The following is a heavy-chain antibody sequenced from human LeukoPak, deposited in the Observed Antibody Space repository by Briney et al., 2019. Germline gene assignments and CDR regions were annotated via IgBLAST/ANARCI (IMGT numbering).Heavy chain of an antibody. CDR2: INHSGST. CDR1: GGSISSGGYY. J-gene: IGHJ4*02. V-gene: IGHV4-30-2*01. Sequence: SQTLSLTCTVSGGSISSGGYYWSWIRQPPGKGLEWIGEINHSGSTNYNPSLKSRVTISVDTSKNQFSLKLSSVTAADTAVYYCARVVGATEDYWGQGTLVTVSS. CDR3: ARVVGATEDY. D-gene: IGHD1-26*01.